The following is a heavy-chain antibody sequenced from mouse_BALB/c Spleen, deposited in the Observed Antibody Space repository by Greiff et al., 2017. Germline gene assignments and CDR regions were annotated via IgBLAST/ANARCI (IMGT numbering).Heavy chain of an antibody. V-gene: IGHV5-17*02. CDR2: ISSGSSTI. J-gene: IGHJ4*01. CDR1: GFTFSSFG. CDR3: ARDPLDAMDY. Sequence: VKLVESGGGLVQPGGSRKLSCAASGFTFSSFGMHWVRQAPEKGLEWVAYISSGSSTIYYADTVKGRFTISRDNPKNTLFLQMTSLRSEDTAMYYCARDPLDAMDYWGQGTSVTVSS.